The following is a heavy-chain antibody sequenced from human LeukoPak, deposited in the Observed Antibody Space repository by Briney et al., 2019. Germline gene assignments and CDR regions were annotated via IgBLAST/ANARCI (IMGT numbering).Heavy chain of an antibody. D-gene: IGHD5-12*01. V-gene: IGHV5-51*01. CDR2: IYPGDSDT. Sequence: RGESLKISCKISGYKLTNNWIGWVRQVPGKGLEWMGIIYPGDSDTRYSPSFQGQVTISADKSISTAYLQWSSLKASDTAMYYCARIVDIVATGRSFWFDPWGQGTLVTVSS. CDR3: ARIVDIVATGRSFWFDP. CDR1: GYKLTNNW. J-gene: IGHJ5*02.